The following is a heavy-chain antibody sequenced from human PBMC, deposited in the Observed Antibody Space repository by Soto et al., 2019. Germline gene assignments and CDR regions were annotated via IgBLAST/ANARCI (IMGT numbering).Heavy chain of an antibody. V-gene: IGHV3-74*01. CDR1: GFTFSSYW. D-gene: IGHD3-22*01. J-gene: IGHJ4*02. CDR3: AIRASYYDSSGYFDY. Sequence: EVQLVESGGGLVQPGGSLRLSCAASGFTFSSYWMHWVRQAPGKGLVWVSRINRDGSSTSYADSVKGRFTISRDKAKNTLSLQMNSLRAGDTAVDYCAIRASYYDSSGYFDYWGQGTLVTVSS. CDR2: INRDGSST.